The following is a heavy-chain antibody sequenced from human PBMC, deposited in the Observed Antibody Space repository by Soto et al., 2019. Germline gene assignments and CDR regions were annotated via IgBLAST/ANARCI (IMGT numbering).Heavy chain of an antibody. CDR1: GGSISSSSYY. D-gene: IGHD6-13*01. Sequence: QLQLQESGPGLVRPSETLSLTCTVSGGSISSSSYYWGWIRQPPGKGLEWIGSIYYSGSTYYNPSLKSRVTISVDTSKNQFSLKLSSVTAADTAVYYCASVYSSSWYYYWGQGTLVTVSS. V-gene: IGHV4-39*01. J-gene: IGHJ4*02. CDR2: IYYSGST. CDR3: ASVYSSSWYYY.